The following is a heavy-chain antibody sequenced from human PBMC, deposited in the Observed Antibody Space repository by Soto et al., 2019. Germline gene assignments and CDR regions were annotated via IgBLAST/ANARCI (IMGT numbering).Heavy chain of an antibody. CDR2: ISGCGSKK. D-gene: IGHD6-19*01. J-gene: IGHJ4*02. CDR1: GFTFRSYG. CDR3: ASEGVSGWAQYFDY. V-gene: IGHV3-33*08. Sequence: GWSLRLSCAASGFTFRSYGMPWVPQAPGKGLERVAFISGCGSKKNYADSVKGRFTISRDNSKNTLYLQMNSLRAEDTAVYYCASEGVSGWAQYFDYWGQGTLVTVSS.